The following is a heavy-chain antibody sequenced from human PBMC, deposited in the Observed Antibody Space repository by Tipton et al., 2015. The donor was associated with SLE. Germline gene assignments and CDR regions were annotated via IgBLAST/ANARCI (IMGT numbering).Heavy chain of an antibody. V-gene: IGHV4-38-2*02. CDR3: ARGVYYFDY. J-gene: IGHJ4*02. Sequence: TLSLTCTVSGYSLSTGYYWGWIRQPPAKGLEWVGTVYYTGNTFYNPPLKSRVTISVDNSKNTLYLQMNSLRAEDTAVYYCARGVYYFDYWGQGTLVTVSS. CDR1: GYSLSTGYY. CDR2: VYYTGNT.